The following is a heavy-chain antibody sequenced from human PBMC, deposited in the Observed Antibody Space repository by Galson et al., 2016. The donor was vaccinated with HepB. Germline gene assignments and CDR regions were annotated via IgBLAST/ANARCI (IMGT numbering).Heavy chain of an antibody. J-gene: IGHJ3*01. Sequence: SETLSLTCTVSGDPISPHFWSWIRQPPGKGLEWIGYISYRGNTNYSASLTSRVTISLDTSDKQFSLKLNSVTAADTAVYYRARGFGYHAFDFRGQGTTVTVSS. D-gene: IGHD5-18*01. CDR2: ISYRGNT. CDR3: ARGFGYHAFDF. CDR1: GDPISPHF. V-gene: IGHV4-59*11.